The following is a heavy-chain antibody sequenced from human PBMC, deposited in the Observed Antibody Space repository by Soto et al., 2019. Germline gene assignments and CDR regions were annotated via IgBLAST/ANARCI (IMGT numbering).Heavy chain of an antibody. V-gene: IGHV3-9*01. CDR1: GFTFDDYA. Sequence: EVQLVESGGGLVQPGRSLRLSCAASGFTFDDYAMHWVRQAPGKGLEWVSGISWNSGSIGYADSVKGRFTISRDNAKNSLYLQLNSLRAEDTALYYCAKDNSSSWNYYYYGMDVWGKGTTVTVSS. D-gene: IGHD6-13*01. J-gene: IGHJ6*04. CDR3: AKDNSSSWNYYYYGMDV. CDR2: ISWNSGSI.